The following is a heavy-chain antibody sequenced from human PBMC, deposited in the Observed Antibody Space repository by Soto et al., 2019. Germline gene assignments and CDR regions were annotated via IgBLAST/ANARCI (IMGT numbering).Heavy chain of an antibody. Sequence: QVQLVQSGAGVKKPGSSVKVSCKASGGTFSSYAISWVRQAPGQGLEWMGGIIPIFGTANYAQKFQGRVTITADESTSTAYMELSSRRSEDTAVYYCAREGGSGNDRYYAMDVWGQGTTVTVSS. CDR3: AREGGSGNDRYYAMDV. J-gene: IGHJ6*02. D-gene: IGHD3-10*01. CDR1: GGTFSSYA. CDR2: IIPIFGTA. V-gene: IGHV1-69*12.